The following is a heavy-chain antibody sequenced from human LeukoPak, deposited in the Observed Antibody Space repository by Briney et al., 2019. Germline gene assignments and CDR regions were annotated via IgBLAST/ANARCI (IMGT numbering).Heavy chain of an antibody. D-gene: IGHD3-22*01. CDR3: ARAWDYYDSSGYYSGVAFDI. CDR2: IYYSGST. V-gene: IGHV4-31*02. Sequence: SWVRQAPGKGLEWIGYIYYSGSTYYNPSLKSRVTISVDTSKNQFSLKLSSVTAADTAVYYCARAWDYYDSSGYYSGVAFDIWGQGTMVTVSS. J-gene: IGHJ3*02.